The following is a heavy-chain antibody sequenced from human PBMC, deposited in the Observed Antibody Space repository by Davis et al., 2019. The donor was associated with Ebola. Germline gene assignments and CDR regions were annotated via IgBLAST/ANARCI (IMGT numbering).Heavy chain of an antibody. CDR2: IYYSGST. V-gene: IGHV4-39*01. D-gene: IGHD3-3*01. J-gene: IGHJ4*02. CDR3: ARQPLRLLEWFHFDY. Sequence: MPSETLSLTCTVSGGSISSSSYYWGWIRQPPGKGLEWLGSIYYSGSTYYNPSLKSRVTISVDASKNQFFLKLSSVTAADTAMYYCARQPLRLLEWFHFDYWGQGTLVTVSS. CDR1: GGSISSSSYY.